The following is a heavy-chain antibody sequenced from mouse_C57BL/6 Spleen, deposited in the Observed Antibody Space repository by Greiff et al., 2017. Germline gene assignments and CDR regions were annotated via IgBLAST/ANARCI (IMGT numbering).Heavy chain of an antibody. CDR2: IYPGSGNT. D-gene: IGHD1-1*01. V-gene: IGHV1-76*01. J-gene: IGHJ4*01. CDR3: AREAYGSSYDDAMDY. CDR1: GYTFTDYY. Sequence: VHLVESGAELVRPGASVKLSCKASGYTFTDYYINWVKQRPGQGLEWIARIYPGSGNTYYNEKFKGKATLTAEKSSSTAYMQVSSLTSEDSAVNFCAREAYGSSYDDAMDYWGQGTSVTVSS.